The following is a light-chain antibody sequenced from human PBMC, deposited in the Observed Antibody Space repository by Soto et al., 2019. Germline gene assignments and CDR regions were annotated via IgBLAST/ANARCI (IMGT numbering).Light chain of an antibody. J-gene: IGLJ2*01. CDR2: EVS. V-gene: IGLV2-8*01. CDR1: SSDIGAYNY. CDR3: CSYAGSAL. Sequence: QSALTQPPSASGSPGQSITISCTGTSSDIGAYNYVSWYQQHPNKVPKLIIYEVSKRPSGVPDRFSASKSGNTASLTISGLQAEDEADYYCCSYAGSALFGGGTKLTVL.